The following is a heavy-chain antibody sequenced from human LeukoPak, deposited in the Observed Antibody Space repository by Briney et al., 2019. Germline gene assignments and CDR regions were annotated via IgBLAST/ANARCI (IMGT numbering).Heavy chain of an antibody. D-gene: IGHD1-26*01. CDR1: GFTFSSYA. V-gene: IGHV3-23*01. CDR2: ISGSRSYT. Sequence: GGSLRLSCAASGFTFSSYAMSWVRQAPGKGLEWVSAISGSRSYTYYADSVKGRFTISRDNSKNTLYLQMNSLRAEDTAIYYCARDPYNGNYGDSYYYYMDVWGKGTTVTISS. CDR3: ARDPYNGNYGDSYYYYMDV. J-gene: IGHJ6*03.